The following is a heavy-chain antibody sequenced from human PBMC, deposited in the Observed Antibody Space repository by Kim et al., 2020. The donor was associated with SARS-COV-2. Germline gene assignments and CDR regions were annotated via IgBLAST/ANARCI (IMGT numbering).Heavy chain of an antibody. Sequence: SETLSLTCNVSGGSMSSYYWSWIRQPPGKGLEWIGYIYYSGSTNYNPSLKSRVTISVDTSKNQFSLKLSSVTAADTAVYYCARVWGWPNAFPNDVYGMDVWGQGTTVTVSS. CDR2: IYYSGST. V-gene: IGHV4-59*13. J-gene: IGHJ6*02. CDR3: ARVWGWPNAFPNDVYGMDV. CDR1: GGSMSSYY. D-gene: IGHD1-1*01.